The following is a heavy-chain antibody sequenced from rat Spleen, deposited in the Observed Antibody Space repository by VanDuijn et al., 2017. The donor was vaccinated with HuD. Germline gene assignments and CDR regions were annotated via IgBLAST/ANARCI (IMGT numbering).Heavy chain of an antibody. Sequence: EVQLVESGGGLVQPGRSMKLSCAASGFTFSDYYMAWVRQAPKKGLEWVASISYEGSGTYYGDSVKGRFTISRDNAKSTLYLQMNSLRSEDTATYYCARLVPFDYWGQGVMVTVSS. CDR3: ARLVPFDY. CDR1: GFTFSDYY. V-gene: IGHV5-22*01. J-gene: IGHJ2*01. CDR2: ISYEGSGT.